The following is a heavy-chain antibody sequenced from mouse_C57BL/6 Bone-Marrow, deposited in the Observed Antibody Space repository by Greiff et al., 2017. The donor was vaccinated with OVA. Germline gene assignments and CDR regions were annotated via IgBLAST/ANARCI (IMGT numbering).Heavy chain of an antibody. V-gene: IGHV1-55*01. CDR1: GYTFTSYW. J-gene: IGHJ4*01. CDR3: ARRYYGSSYAMDY. D-gene: IGHD1-1*01. CDR2: IYPGSGST. Sequence: QVQLQQPGAELVKPGASVKMSCKASGYTFTSYWITWVKQRPGQGLEWIGDIYPGSGSTNYNEKFKSKATLTVDTSSSTAYMQLSSLTSEDSAVYYWARRYYGSSYAMDYWGQGTSVTVSS.